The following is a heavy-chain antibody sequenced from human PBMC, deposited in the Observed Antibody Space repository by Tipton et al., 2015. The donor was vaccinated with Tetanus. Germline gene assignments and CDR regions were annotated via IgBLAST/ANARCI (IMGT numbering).Heavy chain of an antibody. J-gene: IGHJ4*02. CDR2: IDYFGTT. Sequence: TLSLTCTVSGGSISSYYWTWIRQPPGRGLEWIGYIDYFGTTKYNPSLKSRVAMSVDTSKNQLSLKLSSVTSADTAIYYCARRNYPYYFDYWGQGILVTVSS. D-gene: IGHD5-24*01. CDR3: ARRNYPYYFDY. CDR1: GGSISSYY. V-gene: IGHV4-59*01.